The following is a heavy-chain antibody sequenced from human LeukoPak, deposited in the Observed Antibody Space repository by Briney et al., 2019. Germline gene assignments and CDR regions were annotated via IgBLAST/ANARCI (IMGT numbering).Heavy chain of an antibody. J-gene: IGHJ4*02. CDR2: ISPDDADT. D-gene: IGHD5-24*01. Sequence: PGESLKISCKASESTFTSYWTGWVRQMPGKGLEWMGIISPDDADTRYSPSFQGQVTISADKSISTTYLQWSSLKASDTAIYYCGRRRDMAFDYWGQGTLVTVAS. CDR1: ESTFTSYW. CDR3: GRRRDMAFDY. V-gene: IGHV5-51*01.